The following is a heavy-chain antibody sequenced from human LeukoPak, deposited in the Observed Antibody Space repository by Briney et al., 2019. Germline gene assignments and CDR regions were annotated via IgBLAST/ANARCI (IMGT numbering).Heavy chain of an antibody. V-gene: IGHV3-7*01. J-gene: IGHJ4*02. CDR1: GFTFSAYW. CDR2: IKEDGSEK. CDR3: ARLRYCTNGVCHIPPDY. D-gene: IGHD2-8*01. Sequence: GGSLRLSCAASGFTFSAYWMTWVRQAPGKGLEWVANIKEDGSEKYYVDSVKGRFTISRDNAKNSLYLQMNSLRAEDTAVYYCARLRYCTNGVCHIPPDYWGQGTLVTVSS.